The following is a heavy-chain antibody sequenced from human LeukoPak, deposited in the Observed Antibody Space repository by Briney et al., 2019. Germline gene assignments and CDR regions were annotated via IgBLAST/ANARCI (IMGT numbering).Heavy chain of an antibody. V-gene: IGHV4-4*07. J-gene: IGHJ5*02. CDR1: GGSISSYY. CDR3: ARGQGTAMATNWFDP. Sequence: SETLSLTCTVSGGSISSYYWSWIRQPAGKGLEWVGRIYTSGSTNYNPSLKSRVTISVDTSKNQFSLKLSSVTAADTAVYYCARGQGTAMATNWFDPWGQGTLVTVSS. CDR2: IYTSGST. D-gene: IGHD5-18*01.